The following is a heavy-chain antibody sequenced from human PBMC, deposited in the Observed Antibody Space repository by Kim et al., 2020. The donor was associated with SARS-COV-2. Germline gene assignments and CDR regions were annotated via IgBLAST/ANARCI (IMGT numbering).Heavy chain of an antibody. CDR3: ARVCGGDCLYAFDI. Sequence: ASVKVSCKASGYTFTSYGISWVRQAPGQGLEWMGWISAYNGNTNYAQKLQGRVTMTTDTSTSTAYMELRSLRSDDTAVYYCARVCGGDCLYAFDIWGQGTMVTVSS. J-gene: IGHJ3*02. CDR1: GYTFTSYG. CDR2: ISAYNGNT. V-gene: IGHV1-18*01. D-gene: IGHD2-21*02.